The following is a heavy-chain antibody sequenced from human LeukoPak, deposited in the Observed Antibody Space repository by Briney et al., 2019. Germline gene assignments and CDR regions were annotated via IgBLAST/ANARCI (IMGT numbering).Heavy chain of an antibody. V-gene: IGHV3-30*18. CDR1: GFTFSSYG. J-gene: IGHJ4*02. Sequence: PGRSLRLSCAVSGFTFSSYGMHWVRQAPGKGLEWVAVISYDGSNKYYADSVKGRFTISRDNSKNTLYLQMNSLRAEDTAVYYCSKARIVGPPTPLRFWGQGTLVTVSS. CDR3: SKARIVGPPTPLRF. CDR2: ISYDGSNK. D-gene: IGHD1-26*01.